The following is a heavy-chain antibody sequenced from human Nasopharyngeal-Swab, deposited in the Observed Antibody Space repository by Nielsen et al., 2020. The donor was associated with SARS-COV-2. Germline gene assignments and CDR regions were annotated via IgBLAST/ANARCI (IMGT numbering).Heavy chain of an antibody. CDR3: ARGRRLLDY. D-gene: IGHD2-15*01. J-gene: IGHJ4*02. CDR1: GFTFDDYA. V-gene: IGHV3-9*01. CDR2: ISWNSGSI. Sequence: SLQISCAASGFTFDDYAMHWVRQAPGKGLEWVSGISWNSGSIGYADSVKGRFTISRDNAKNSLYLQMNSLRAEDTAVYYCARGRRLLDYWGQGTLVTVSS.